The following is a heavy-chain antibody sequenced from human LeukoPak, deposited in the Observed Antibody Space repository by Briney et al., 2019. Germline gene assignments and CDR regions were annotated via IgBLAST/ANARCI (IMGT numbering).Heavy chain of an antibody. V-gene: IGHV4-34*01. D-gene: IGHD2-15*01. Sequence: SETLSLTCAVYGGSFSGYYWSWIRQPPGKGLEWIGEINHSGSTNYNPSLKSRVTISVDTSKNQFSPTLNSVTAANTAVYYFGRLPLLTAYYYYYMDVWGKGTTVTISS. CDR2: INHSGST. CDR3: GRLPLLTAYYYYYMDV. CDR1: GGSFSGYY. J-gene: IGHJ6*03.